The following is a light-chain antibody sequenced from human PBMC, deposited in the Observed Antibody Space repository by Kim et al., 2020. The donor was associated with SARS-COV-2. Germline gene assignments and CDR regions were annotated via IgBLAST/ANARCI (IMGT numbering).Light chain of an antibody. CDR1: SSNIGSNT. J-gene: IGLJ3*02. CDR2: SNN. CDR3: SSYAGSNINWV. Sequence: ELTQPPSASGTPGQRVTISCSGSSSNIGSNTVNWYQQLPGTAPKLLIYSNNQRPSGVPDRFSGSKSGTSASLAISGLQSEDEADYYCSSYAGSNINWVFGGGTQLTVL. V-gene: IGLV1-44*01.